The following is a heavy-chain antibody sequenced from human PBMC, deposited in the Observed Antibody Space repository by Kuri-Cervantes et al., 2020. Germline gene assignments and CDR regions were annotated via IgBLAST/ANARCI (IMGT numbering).Heavy chain of an antibody. Sequence: GGSLRLSCAASGFTFSTYGMHWVRQGPGKGLECVSGIDSDGSSTSYADSVKGRFTISRDNAKNTMYLQMNSLRAEDTAVYYCARLNWYSSGYYGWGQGTLVTVSS. J-gene: IGHJ4*02. V-gene: IGHV3-74*01. CDR2: IDSDGSST. CDR1: GFTFSTYG. CDR3: ARLNWYSSGYYG. D-gene: IGHD6-19*01.